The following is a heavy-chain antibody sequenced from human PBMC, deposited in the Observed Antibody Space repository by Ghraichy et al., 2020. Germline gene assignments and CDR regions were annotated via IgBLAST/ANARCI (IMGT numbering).Heavy chain of an antibody. J-gene: IGHJ5*02. V-gene: IGHV4-4*02. CDR2: IYHSGTV. CDR1: GGSITSTNW. CDR3: AVSLYGDPYNWSDP. Sequence: SETLSLTCAVSGGSITSTNWWSWVRQPPGKGLQWIGEIYHSGTVRYNPSLKSRVTILVDKSKRQFSLRLSSVTAADTAVYYCAVSLYGDPYNWSDPWGQGTLVTVSS. D-gene: IGHD4-17*01.